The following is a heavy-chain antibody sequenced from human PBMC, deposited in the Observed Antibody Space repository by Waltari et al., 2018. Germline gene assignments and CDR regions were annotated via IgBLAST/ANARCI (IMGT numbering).Heavy chain of an antibody. CDR1: GGSFSGYY. CDR3: ARGRTVPTSRWFDP. J-gene: IGHJ5*02. Sequence: QVQLQQWGAGLLKPSETLSLTCAVYGGSFSGYYWSWIRQPPGKGLEWIGEINHSGSTNYNPSLKSRVTISVDTSKNQFSLKLSSVTAADTAVYYCARGRTVPTSRWFDPWGQGTLVTVSS. V-gene: IGHV4-34*01. D-gene: IGHD4-17*01. CDR2: INHSGST.